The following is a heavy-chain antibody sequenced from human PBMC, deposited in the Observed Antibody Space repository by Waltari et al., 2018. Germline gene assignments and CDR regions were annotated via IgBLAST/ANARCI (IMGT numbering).Heavy chain of an antibody. Sequence: EVQLVQSGAEVKKPGESLKISCKGSGYSFTSYWIGWVRQMPGKGLEWMWIIYPGDPDTRYSPSFQGQVTISADKSISTAYLQWSSLKASDTAMYYCARLASSGWYRYYYYGMDVWGQGTTVTVSS. V-gene: IGHV5-51*01. CDR2: IYPGDPDT. D-gene: IGHD6-19*01. CDR3: ARLASSGWYRYYYYGMDV. J-gene: IGHJ6*02. CDR1: GYSFTSYW.